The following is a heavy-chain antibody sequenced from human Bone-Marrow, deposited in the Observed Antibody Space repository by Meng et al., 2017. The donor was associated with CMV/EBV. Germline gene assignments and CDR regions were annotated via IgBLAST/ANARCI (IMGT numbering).Heavy chain of an antibody. V-gene: IGHV3-23*01. CDR2: ISGSGGST. D-gene: IGHD3-3*01. CDR1: GFTFSSYA. CDR3: AKVEKGTIFGVVITKHYGMDV. J-gene: IGHJ6*02. Sequence: GESLKISCAASGFTFSSYAMSWVRQAPGKGLEWVSAISGSGGSTYYADSVKGRFTISRDNSKNTLYLQMNSLRAEDKVVYYCAKVEKGTIFGVVITKHYGMDVWGQGTTVTVSS.